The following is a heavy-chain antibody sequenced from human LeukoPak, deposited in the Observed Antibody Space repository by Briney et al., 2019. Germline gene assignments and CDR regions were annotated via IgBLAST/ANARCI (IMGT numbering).Heavy chain of an antibody. CDR1: GYTFTSYG. V-gene: IGHV1-18*01. Sequence: AASVKVSCKASGYTFTSYGISWVRQAPGQGLEWMGWISAYNGNTNYPQKLQGRVTMTTDTSTSTAYMELRSLRSDDTAVYYCARAGYDILTGYYPFDYWGQGTLVTVSS. CDR2: ISAYNGNT. J-gene: IGHJ4*02. D-gene: IGHD3-9*01. CDR3: ARAGYDILTGYYPFDY.